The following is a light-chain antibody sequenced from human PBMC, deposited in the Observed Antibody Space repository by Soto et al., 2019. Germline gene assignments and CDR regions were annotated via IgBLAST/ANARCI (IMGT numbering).Light chain of an antibody. CDR3: RSYTSSSTPYV. V-gene: IGLV2-14*01. CDR1: SSDVGGYNY. CDR2: DVT. J-gene: IGLJ1*01. Sequence: QSALTQPASVSGSPGQSITISCTGTSSDVGGYNYVSWYQQHPVKAPKLMIYDVTNRPSGVSDRFSGSKSGNTASLTISGLQAEDEADHYCRSYTSSSTPYVFGTGTKLTVL.